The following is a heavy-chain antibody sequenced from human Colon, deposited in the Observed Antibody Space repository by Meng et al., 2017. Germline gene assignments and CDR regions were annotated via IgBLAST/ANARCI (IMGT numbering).Heavy chain of an antibody. CDR1: GFSPTTSGVI. Sequence: QITLKETGPALVKPTQTVPLTCTFSGFSPTTSGVIVAWIRQPPGEALEWLALIYWDDDKRYSPSLKNRLAITKDTSKNQVILTMTNMDPMDTGTYYCAHSPQGYFDYWGPGTLVTVSS. J-gene: IGHJ4*02. CDR2: IYWDDDK. CDR3: AHSPQGYFDY. V-gene: IGHV2-5*02.